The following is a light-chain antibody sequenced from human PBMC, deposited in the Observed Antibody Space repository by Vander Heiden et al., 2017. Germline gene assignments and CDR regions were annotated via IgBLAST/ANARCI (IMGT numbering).Light chain of an antibody. CDR1: QSISSY. J-gene: IGKJ4*01. V-gene: IGKV1-39*01. CDR2: AAA. CDR3: QQIYSSPRPLT. Sequence: IPMTMSPASMCATEGDHVTITCWARQSISSYLNGYQQKPGKAAKILIYAAASLQSGVPSRFSGSRSAREDTIPISSLQPEDYATYYCQQIYSSPRPLTFGGGTKVEIK.